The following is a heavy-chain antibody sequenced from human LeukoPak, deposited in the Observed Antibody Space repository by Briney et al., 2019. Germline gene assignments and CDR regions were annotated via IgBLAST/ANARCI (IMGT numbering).Heavy chain of an antibody. CDR3: TKELSGKPFFDC. CDR2: ISYDGSNK. Sequence: GGSLRLSCAASGFTFSSYGMQWVRQAPGKGLEWVAVISYDGSNKYYADSLKGRFTISRDNSKNTVYLQMNNLRSEDTAVYFCTKELSGKPFFDCWGQGALVTVSS. D-gene: IGHD1-26*01. J-gene: IGHJ4*02. CDR1: GFTFSSYG. V-gene: IGHV3-30*18.